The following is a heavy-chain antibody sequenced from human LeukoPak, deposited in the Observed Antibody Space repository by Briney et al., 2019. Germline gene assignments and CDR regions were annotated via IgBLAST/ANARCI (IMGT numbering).Heavy chain of an antibody. CDR1: GITFSSYA. CDR2: INSVDSST. D-gene: IGHD3-16*01. V-gene: IGHV3-23*01. Sequence: GSLRLTCVASGITFSSYAMSWVRQAPGKGLDWVSAINSVDSSTHYADSVKGRFSISRDNSKNTVSLQMNSLRVEDTAVYYCAKGAGRLGDLDYWGQGTLVTVSS. J-gene: IGHJ4*02. CDR3: AKGAGRLGDLDY.